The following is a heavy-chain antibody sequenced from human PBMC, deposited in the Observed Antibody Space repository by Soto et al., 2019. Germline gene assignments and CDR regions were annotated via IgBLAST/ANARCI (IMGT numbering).Heavy chain of an antibody. CDR2: ISGSGGST. V-gene: IGHV3-23*01. CDR1: GFTFSSYA. CDR3: VKIRGYSYEEYYFDY. Sequence: EVQLLESGGGLVQPGGSLRLSCAASGFTFSSYAMSWVRQAPGKGLEWVSAISGSGGSTYYADSVKGRFTISRDNSKNTLYLQMNSLRAEDTAVYYCVKIRGYSYEEYYFDYWGQGTLVTVSS. J-gene: IGHJ4*02. D-gene: IGHD5-18*01.